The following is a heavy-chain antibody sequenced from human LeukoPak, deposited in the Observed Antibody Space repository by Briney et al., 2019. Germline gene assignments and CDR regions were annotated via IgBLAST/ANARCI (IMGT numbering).Heavy chain of an antibody. Sequence: SETLSLTCTVSGGSISSYYWSWIRQPPGKGLEWIGYIYYSGSTNYNPSLKSRVTISVDTSKNQFSLKLSSVTAADTAVYYCARNRVVAAPNFDYWSQGTLVTVSS. CDR2: IYYSGST. J-gene: IGHJ4*02. CDR1: GGSISSYY. D-gene: IGHD2-15*01. CDR3: ARNRVVAAPNFDY. V-gene: IGHV4-59*01.